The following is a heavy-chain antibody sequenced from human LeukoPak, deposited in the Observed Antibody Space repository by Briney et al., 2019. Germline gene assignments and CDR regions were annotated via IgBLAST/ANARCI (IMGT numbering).Heavy chain of an antibody. CDR1: GFTFDDYA. CDR2: ISWNSGSI. Sequence: SLRLSCAASGFTFDDYAMHWVRQAPGKGLEWVSGISWNSGSIGYADSVKGRFTISRDNAKNSLYLQMNSLRAEDTALYYCAKAYYYDSSGYPYYFDYWGQGTLVTVSS. CDR3: AKAYYYDSSGYPYYFDY. J-gene: IGHJ4*02. V-gene: IGHV3-9*01. D-gene: IGHD3-22*01.